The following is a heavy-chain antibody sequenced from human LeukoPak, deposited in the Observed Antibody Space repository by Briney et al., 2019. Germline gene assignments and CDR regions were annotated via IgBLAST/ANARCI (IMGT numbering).Heavy chain of an antibody. CDR2: IYSSGST. CDR1: GGSFSSYY. V-gene: IGHV4-4*07. CDR3: AREYSSTSGHHFDY. Sequence: SETLSLTCTVSGGSFSSYYWTWIRQPPGKGLEWIGRIYSSGSTNYNPSLRSRVTISVHKSKNQFSLNLTSVTAADTGVYHCAREYSSTSGHHFDYWGRGILVTVPS. J-gene: IGHJ4*02. D-gene: IGHD2-2*01.